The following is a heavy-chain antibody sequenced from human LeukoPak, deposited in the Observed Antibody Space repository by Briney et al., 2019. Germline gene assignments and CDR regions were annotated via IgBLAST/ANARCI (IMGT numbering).Heavy chain of an antibody. J-gene: IGHJ4*02. D-gene: IGHD5-18*01. CDR3: ARGTDSAMADY. CDR2: ITSSRSYT. V-gene: IGHV3-21*01. CDR1: GFTFSAYS. Sequence: GGSLRLSCAASGFTFSAYSMNWVRQAPGKGLEWVSTITSSRSYTYYADSVKGRFTISRDNTKKSMYLQMNSLRADGTAVYYCARGTDSAMADYWGQGTLVTVSS.